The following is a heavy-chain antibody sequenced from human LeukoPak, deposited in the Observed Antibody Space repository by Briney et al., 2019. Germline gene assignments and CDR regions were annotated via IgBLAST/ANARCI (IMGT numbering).Heavy chain of an antibody. D-gene: IGHD6-13*01. J-gene: IGHJ4*02. CDR1: GFTFSSCG. CDR2: ISGTGAST. Sequence: PGGTLKLSCAASGFTFSSCGMSWVRQAPGKGLEWVATISGTGASTYYADSVKGRFTISRDNSKNTLDLQMNSLRVEDTAVYYCAKDQRGIAAAFDYWGQGTVVTVSS. CDR3: AKDQRGIAAAFDY. V-gene: IGHV3-23*01.